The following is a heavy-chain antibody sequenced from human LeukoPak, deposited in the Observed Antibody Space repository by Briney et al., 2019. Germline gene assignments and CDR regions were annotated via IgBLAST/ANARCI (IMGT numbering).Heavy chain of an antibody. D-gene: IGHD6-19*01. CDR3: ARGQIAVAGLFDY. Sequence: ASVKVSCKASGYTFTGYYMHWARQAPGQGLEWMGWINPNSGGTNYAQKFQGRVTMTRDTSISTAYMELSRLRSDDTAVYYCARGQIAVAGLFDYWGQGTLVTVSS. V-gene: IGHV1-2*02. J-gene: IGHJ4*02. CDR2: INPNSGGT. CDR1: GYTFTGYY.